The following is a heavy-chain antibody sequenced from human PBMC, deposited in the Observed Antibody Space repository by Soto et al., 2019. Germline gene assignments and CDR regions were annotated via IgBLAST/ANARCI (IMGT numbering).Heavy chain of an antibody. CDR2: INHSGST. Sequence: QVQLQQWGAGLLKPSETLSLTCAVYGGSFSGYYWSWIRQPPGKGLEWIGEINHSGSTNYNPSLKSRVTISVDTSKNQFSLKLSSVTAADTAVYYCASMGGSYHFDYWGQGTLVTVSS. CDR3: ASMGGSYHFDY. J-gene: IGHJ4*02. D-gene: IGHD1-26*01. V-gene: IGHV4-34*01. CDR1: GGSFSGYY.